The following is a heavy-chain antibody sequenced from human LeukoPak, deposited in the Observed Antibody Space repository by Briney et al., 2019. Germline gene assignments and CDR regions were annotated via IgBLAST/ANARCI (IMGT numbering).Heavy chain of an antibody. Sequence: GGSLRLSCAASGFXFNTYGIHWVRQSPGKGLEWVAVLWYDGTNKNYAESLKGRFIISRDNPKNTLYLQMNSLRTEDTAVYYCARDEGMAATTIDYWGQGDLVTVSS. V-gene: IGHV3-33*01. CDR1: GFXFNTYG. CDR2: LWYDGTNK. D-gene: IGHD1-26*01. J-gene: IGHJ4*02. CDR3: ARDEGMAATTIDY.